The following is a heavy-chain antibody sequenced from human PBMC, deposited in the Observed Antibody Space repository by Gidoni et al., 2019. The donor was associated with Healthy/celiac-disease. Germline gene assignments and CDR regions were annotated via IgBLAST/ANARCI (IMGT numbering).Heavy chain of an antibody. J-gene: IGHJ4*02. Sequence: EVQLVESGGGLVQPGRSLRLSCAASGFTFDDYAMHWVRQAPGKGLEWVSGISWNSGSIGYADSVKGRFTISRDNAKNSLYLQMNSLRAEDTALYYCAKDTTGIAAAGVGSFDYWGQGTLVTVSS. V-gene: IGHV3-9*01. CDR2: ISWNSGSI. D-gene: IGHD6-13*01. CDR3: AKDTTGIAAAGVGSFDY. CDR1: GFTFDDYA.